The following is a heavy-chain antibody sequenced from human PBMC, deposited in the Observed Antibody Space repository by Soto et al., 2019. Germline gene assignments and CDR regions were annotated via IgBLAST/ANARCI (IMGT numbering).Heavy chain of an antibody. D-gene: IGHD6-13*01. V-gene: IGHV3-23*01. CDR1: GFTFNSHA. CDR2: LSDSGSST. Sequence: EVQLLESGGDLVQPGGSLRLSCTASGFTFNSHAMTWVRQAPGKGLEWVSGLSDSGSSTYYADSVKGRFTISRDNFMNTVYLQMNTLRFEDTAVYYCAKVSSSWYSGFFDLWGQGTLVTVSS. J-gene: IGHJ4*02. CDR3: AKVSSSWYSGFFDL.